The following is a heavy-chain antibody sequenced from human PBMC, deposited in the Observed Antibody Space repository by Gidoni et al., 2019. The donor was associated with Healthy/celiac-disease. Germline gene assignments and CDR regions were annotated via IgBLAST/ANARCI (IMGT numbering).Heavy chain of an antibody. CDR3: AKTNSRREGSSWYNY. Sequence: EVQLLESGGGLVQPGGSLRLSCAASGFTFSSYAMSWVRQAPGKGLEWVSAISGSGGSTYYADSGMCRFTISRDNSKNTLYLQMNSLRAEDTAVYYCAKTNSRREGSSWYNYWGQGTLVTVSS. CDR2: ISGSGGST. CDR1: GFTFSSYA. J-gene: IGHJ4*02. D-gene: IGHD6-13*01. V-gene: IGHV3-23*01.